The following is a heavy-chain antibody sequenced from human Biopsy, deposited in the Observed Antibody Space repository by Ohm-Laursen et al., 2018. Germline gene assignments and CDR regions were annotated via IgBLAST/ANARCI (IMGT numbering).Heavy chain of an antibody. CDR3: ASYSHHYYDFDY. V-gene: IGHV4-61*01. CDR1: GGSVNSDSSY. CDR2: ISYSGST. D-gene: IGHD3-16*01. J-gene: IGHJ4*02. Sequence: SETPSLTCAVSGGSVNSDSSYWSWIRQPPGKGLEWIGYISYSGSTKYNPSLKSPVTISVDTSKNQFSLKLSSVTAADTAVYYCASYSHHYYDFDYWGQGTLVTVSS.